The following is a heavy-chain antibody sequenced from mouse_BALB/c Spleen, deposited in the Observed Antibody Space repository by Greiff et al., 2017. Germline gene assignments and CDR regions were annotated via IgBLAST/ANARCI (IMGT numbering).Heavy chain of an antibody. Sequence: EVQLQESGPELVKPGASVKISCKASGYSFTGYYMHWVKQSHVKSLEWIGRINPYNGATSYNQNFKDKASLTVDKSSSTAYMELHSLTSEDSAVYYCARRAMDYWGQGTSVTVSS. CDR1: GYSFTGYY. CDR2: INPYNGAT. V-gene: IGHV1-31*01. CDR3: ARRAMDY. J-gene: IGHJ4*01.